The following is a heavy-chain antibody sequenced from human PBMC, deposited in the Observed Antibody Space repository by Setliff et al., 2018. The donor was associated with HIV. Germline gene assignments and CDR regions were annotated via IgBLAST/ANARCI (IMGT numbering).Heavy chain of an antibody. V-gene: IGHV4-39*01. CDR1: GGSISSSSYY. D-gene: IGHD3-22*01. Sequence: ETLSLTCTVSGGSISSSSYYWGWIRQPPGKGLEWIGSIYYSGSTYYNPSLKSRVTISVDTSKNQFSLKLSSVTAADTAVYYCARGGGYDRSGYYYMDVWGKGTTVTVSS. CDR3: ARGGGYDRSGYYYMDV. J-gene: IGHJ6*03. CDR2: IYYSGST.